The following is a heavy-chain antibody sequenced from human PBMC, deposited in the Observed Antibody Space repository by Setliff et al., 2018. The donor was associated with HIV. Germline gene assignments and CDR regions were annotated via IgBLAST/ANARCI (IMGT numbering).Heavy chain of an antibody. CDR1: SASISSHYSSHY. D-gene: IGHD3-22*01. CDR2: IYYSGST. CDR3: ARKQGMIVVVTFDY. J-gene: IGHJ4*02. Sequence: SETLSLTCTVSSASISSHYSSHYWTWIRQSPGKGLEWIGYIYYSGSTSYNPSLKSRVTISVDTSKNQFSLKLSSVTAADTAVYYCARKQGMIVVVTFDYWGQGTLVTVSS. V-gene: IGHV4-61*05.